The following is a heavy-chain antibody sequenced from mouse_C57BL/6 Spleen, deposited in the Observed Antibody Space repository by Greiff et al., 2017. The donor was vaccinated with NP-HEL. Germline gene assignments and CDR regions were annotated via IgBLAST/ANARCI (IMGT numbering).Heavy chain of an antibody. D-gene: IGHD1-2*01. J-gene: IGHJ4*01. CDR1: GYTFTSYW. V-gene: IGHV1-55*01. CDR2: IYPGSGST. CDR3: AHSLLRYAMDY. Sequence: VQLQQSGAELVKPGASVKMSCKASGYTFTSYWITWVKQRPGQGLEWIGDIYPGSGSTNYNEKFKSKATLTVDTSSSTAYMQLSSLTSEDSAVYYCAHSLLRYAMDYWGQGTSVTVSS.